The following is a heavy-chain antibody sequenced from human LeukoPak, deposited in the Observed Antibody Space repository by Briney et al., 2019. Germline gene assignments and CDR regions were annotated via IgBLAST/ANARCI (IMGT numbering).Heavy chain of an antibody. CDR3: AYSCSSTSCPLDY. Sequence: ASVKVSCKASGYSFTSYGISWVRQAPGQGLKWMGWISAYNGNTNYAQKLQGRVTMTTDTSTSTAYMELRSLRSDDTAVYYCAYSCSSTSCPLDYWGQGTLVTVSS. CDR1: GYSFTSYG. D-gene: IGHD2-2*01. CDR2: ISAYNGNT. V-gene: IGHV1-18*01. J-gene: IGHJ4*02.